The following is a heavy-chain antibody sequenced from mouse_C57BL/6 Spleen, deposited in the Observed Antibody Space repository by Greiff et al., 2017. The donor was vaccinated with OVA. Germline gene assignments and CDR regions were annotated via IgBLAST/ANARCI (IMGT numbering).Heavy chain of an antibody. CDR3: ARIYYDYDVWFAY. V-gene: IGHV1-64*01. CDR1: GYTFTSYW. D-gene: IGHD2-4*01. J-gene: IGHJ3*01. Sequence: QVQLKQSGAELVKPGASVKLSCKASGYTFTSYWMHWVKQRPGQGLEWIGMIHPNSGSTNYNEKFKSKATLTVDKSSSTAYMQLSSLTSEDSAVYYCARIYYDYDVWFAYWGQGTLVTVSA. CDR2: IHPNSGST.